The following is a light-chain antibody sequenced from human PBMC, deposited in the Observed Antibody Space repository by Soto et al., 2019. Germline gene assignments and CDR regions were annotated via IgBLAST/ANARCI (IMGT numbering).Light chain of an antibody. CDR2: AAS. Sequence: DIHMTQSPSTLSTSVGNSVSITCRASQRIAIWLAWYQQKPGKAPQLLISAASTLRSGVPSRFSGSGSGTDFILTISNLQPEDFATYFCQQANSFPLTFGGGTRVEI. J-gene: IGKJ4*01. V-gene: IGKV1-12*01. CDR1: QRIAIW. CDR3: QQANSFPLT.